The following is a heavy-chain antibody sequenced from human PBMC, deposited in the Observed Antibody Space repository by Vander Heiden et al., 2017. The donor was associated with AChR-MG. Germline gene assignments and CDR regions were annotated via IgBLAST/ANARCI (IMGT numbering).Heavy chain of an antibody. CDR3: ARLDIGYDNGMDA. J-gene: IGHJ6*02. CDR1: GDSVGSPHYY. V-gene: IGHV4-61*03. D-gene: IGHD2-2*03. CDR2: MYYSGTT. Sequence: QVQLQESGPGLVKPSETMSRTCNVSGDSVGSPHYYWAWIRQTPGKGLEWIGYMYYSGTTNYNSALKTRASMSLDTSKNHFSLKMSSVTAADTAIYYCARLDIGYDNGMDAWGHGTTVTVSS.